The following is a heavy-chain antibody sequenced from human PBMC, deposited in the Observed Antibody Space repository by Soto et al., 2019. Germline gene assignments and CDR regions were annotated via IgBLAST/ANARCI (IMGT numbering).Heavy chain of an antibody. Sequence: SETLSLTCTVSCGSISSSSYYWGWIRQPPGKGLEWIGSIYYSGSTYYNPSLKSRVTISVDTSKNQFSLKLSSVTAADTAVYYCARHTLVVPAAMLGGEFDYWGQGTLVTVSS. CDR3: ARHTLVVPAAMLGGEFDY. CDR2: IYYSGST. J-gene: IGHJ4*02. V-gene: IGHV4-39*01. D-gene: IGHD2-2*01. CDR1: CGSISSSSYY.